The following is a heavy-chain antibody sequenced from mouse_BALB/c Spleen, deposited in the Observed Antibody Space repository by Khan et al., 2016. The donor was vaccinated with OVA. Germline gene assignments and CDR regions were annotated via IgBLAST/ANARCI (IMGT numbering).Heavy chain of an antibody. Sequence: QIQLVQSGPELKKPGETVKISCKASGYTFTNYGMNWVKQAPGKGLKWMGWINTYTGEPTYVDDFKGRFAFSLETSASLAYLQINNLSNEDTDTDFCASGGYWYFAVWGAGTTVTVSS. CDR2: INTYTGEP. CDR3: ASGGYWYFAV. CDR1: GYTFTNYG. D-gene: IGHD1-1*02. V-gene: IGHV9-3-1*01. J-gene: IGHJ1*01.